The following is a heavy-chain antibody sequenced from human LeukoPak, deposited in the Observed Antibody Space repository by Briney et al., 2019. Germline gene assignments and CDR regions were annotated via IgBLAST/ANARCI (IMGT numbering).Heavy chain of an antibody. J-gene: IGHJ1*01. Sequence: ASVKVSCKASGYTFTGYYMHWVRQAPGQGLEWMGWFNPDSGGTNYQGRVTMTRDTSISTAYMELSSLRSDDTAVYYCARGNYDSSDYEYFQYWGQGTLVTVSS. D-gene: IGHD3-22*01. V-gene: IGHV1-2*02. CDR2: FNPDSGGT. CDR3: ARGNYDSSDYEYFQY. CDR1: GYTFTGYY.